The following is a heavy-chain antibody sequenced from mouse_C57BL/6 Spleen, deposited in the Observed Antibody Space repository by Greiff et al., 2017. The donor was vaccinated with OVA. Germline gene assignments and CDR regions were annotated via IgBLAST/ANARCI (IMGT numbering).Heavy chain of an antibody. D-gene: IGHD4-1*01. CDR2: IWSGGST. CDR3: ARNTLLELGRGFAY. V-gene: IGHV2-2*01. J-gene: IGHJ3*01. CDR1: GFSLTSYG. Sequence: QVQLQQSGPGLVQPSQSLSITCTVSGFSLTSYGVHWVRQSPGKGLEWLGVIWSGGSTDYNAAFISRLSISKDNSKSQVFFKMNSLQADDTAIYYCARNTLLELGRGFAYWGQGTLVTVSA.